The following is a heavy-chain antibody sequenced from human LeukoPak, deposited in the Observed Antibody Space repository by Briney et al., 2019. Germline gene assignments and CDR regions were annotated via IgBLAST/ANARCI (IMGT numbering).Heavy chain of an antibody. Sequence: GGSLRLSCAASGFTFSNHWMHWVRQAPGKGLMWVSRINRDGSRTDYADSVKGRFTISRDNSRSTLYLQMNSLRPEDTAIYYCAREGYYGSGSPPSLYFDYWGQGTLVTVSS. V-gene: IGHV3-74*01. D-gene: IGHD3-10*01. CDR1: GFTFSNHW. J-gene: IGHJ4*02. CDR3: AREGYYGSGSPPSLYFDY. CDR2: INRDGSRT.